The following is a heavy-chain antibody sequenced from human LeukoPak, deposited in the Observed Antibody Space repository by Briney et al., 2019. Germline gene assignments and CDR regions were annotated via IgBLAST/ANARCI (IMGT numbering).Heavy chain of an antibody. CDR2: ISYDGSNK. Sequence: TGGSLRLSCAASGFTFSSYGMHWVRQAPGKGLEWVAVISYDGSNKYYADSVKGRFTISRDNSKNTLYLQMNSLRAEDTAVYYCAKGYYYDSSGYYAGAFDIWGQGTMVTVSS. D-gene: IGHD3-22*01. CDR3: AKGYYYDSSGYYAGAFDI. V-gene: IGHV3-30*18. CDR1: GFTFSSYG. J-gene: IGHJ3*02.